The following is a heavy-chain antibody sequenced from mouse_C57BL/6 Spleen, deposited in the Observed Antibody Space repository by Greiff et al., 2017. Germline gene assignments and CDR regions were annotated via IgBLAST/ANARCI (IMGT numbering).Heavy chain of an antibody. Sequence: EVKVVESGGGLVQPGGSLSLSCAASGFTFTDYYMSWVRQPPGKALEWLGFIRNKANGYTTEYSASVKGRFTISRDNSQSILYLQMNALRAEDSATYYCARLGPYSNPFDYWGQGTTLTVSS. CDR1: GFTFTDYY. D-gene: IGHD2-5*01. CDR2: IRNKANGYTT. J-gene: IGHJ2*01. CDR3: ARLGPYSNPFDY. V-gene: IGHV7-3*01.